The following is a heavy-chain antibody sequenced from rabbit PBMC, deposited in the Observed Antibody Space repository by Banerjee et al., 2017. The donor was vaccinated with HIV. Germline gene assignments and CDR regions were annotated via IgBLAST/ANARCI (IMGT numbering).Heavy chain of an antibody. Sequence: QEQLVESGGGLVKPGASLTLTCTASGFDFSSGYWICWVRQAPGKGLEWIACIYGAGSGSTYYASWAKGRFTISKTSSTTVTLQMTSLTGADTATYFCVRGIDYSFKLWGQGTLVTVS. CDR2: IYGAGSGST. CDR1: GFDFSSGYW. J-gene: IGHJ4*01. V-gene: IGHV1S45*01. CDR3: VRGIDYSFKL. D-gene: IGHD1-1*01.